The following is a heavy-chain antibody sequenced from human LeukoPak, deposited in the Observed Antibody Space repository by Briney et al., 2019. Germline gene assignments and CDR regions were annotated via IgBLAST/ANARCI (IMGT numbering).Heavy chain of an antibody. CDR1: GFTFSSYS. CDR3: ARDDGIVVVPAAFDI. V-gene: IGHV3-48*04. CDR2: ISSSSSTI. D-gene: IGHD2-2*01. J-gene: IGHJ3*02. Sequence: GGSLRLSCAASGFTFSSYSMNWVRQAPGKGLEWVSYISSSSSTIYYADSVKGRFTISRDNAKSSLYLQMNSLRAEDTAVYYCARDDGIVVVPAAFDIWGQGTMVTVSS.